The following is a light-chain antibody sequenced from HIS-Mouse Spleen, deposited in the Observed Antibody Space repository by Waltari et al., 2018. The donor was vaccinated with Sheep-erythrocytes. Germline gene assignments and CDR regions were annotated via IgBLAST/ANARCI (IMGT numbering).Light chain of an antibody. J-gene: IGLJ3*02. Sequence: QSVLTQPPSASGTPGQRVTISCSGSSSNIGSNTVNWYQQLPGTAPKLLIYSNTPRPSGVPDRFSGSKSGTSASLAIIGLQSEDEADYYCAAWDDSLNGPVFGGGTKLTVL. CDR3: AAWDDSLNGPV. CDR1: SSNIGSNT. CDR2: SNT. V-gene: IGLV1-44*01.